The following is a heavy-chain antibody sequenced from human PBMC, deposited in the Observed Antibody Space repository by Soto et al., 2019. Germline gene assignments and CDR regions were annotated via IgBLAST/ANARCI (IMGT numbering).Heavy chain of an antibody. Sequence: QVQLVQSGVEVKKPGASVKVSCKASGYTFTSYAMHWVRQAPGQRLEWMGWINAGDGNTKYSQKFQGRVIITRDTSASTACMELSSLRSEDTAVYYCARDAMTTEFDYWGQGTLVTVSS. J-gene: IGHJ4*02. D-gene: IGHD4-4*01. CDR3: ARDAMTTEFDY. V-gene: IGHV1-3*01. CDR1: GYTFTSYA. CDR2: INAGDGNT.